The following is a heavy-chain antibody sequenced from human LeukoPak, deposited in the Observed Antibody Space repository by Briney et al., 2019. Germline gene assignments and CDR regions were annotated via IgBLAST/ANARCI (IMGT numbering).Heavy chain of an antibody. J-gene: IGHJ6*02. CDR3: AKSKQQLAHYYYYGMDV. CDR2: ISGSGGST. CDR1: GFTFSSYA. Sequence: GGSLRLSCAASGFTFSSYAMSWVRQAPGKGLEWVSAISGSGGSTYYADSVKGRFTISRDNSKNTLYLQMNSLRAEDTAVYYCAKSKQQLAHYYYYGMDVWGQGTTVTVSS. D-gene: IGHD6-13*01. V-gene: IGHV3-23*01.